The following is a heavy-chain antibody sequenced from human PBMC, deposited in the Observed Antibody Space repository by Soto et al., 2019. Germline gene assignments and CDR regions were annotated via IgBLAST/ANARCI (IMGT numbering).Heavy chain of an antibody. V-gene: IGHV3-49*04. Sequence: PGGSLRLSCATSGFDFGDYALAWVRQGPGRGLEWVAFIRAKPAGGTAEYAASVKDRFTLSRDGSESIAYLQMNSLKVEDTGMYYCSRIGPGAATGWFFDYWGQGTPVTVSS. D-gene: IGHD1-26*01. CDR3: SRIGPGAATGWFFDY. J-gene: IGHJ4*02. CDR1: GFDFGDYA. CDR2: IRAKPAGGTA.